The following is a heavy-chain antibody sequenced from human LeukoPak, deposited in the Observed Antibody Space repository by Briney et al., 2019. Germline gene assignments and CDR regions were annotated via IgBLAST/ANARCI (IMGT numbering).Heavy chain of an antibody. Sequence: PGGSLRLSCAASGFTFSKYWMNWVRQAPGKGLEWVANIKEDGDEKKYVDSVKGRFTISRDNAKESLYLQMNSLRVEDTAVYYCARWTRVTSSSLWYFDLWGRGTLVTVSS. CDR1: GFTFSKYW. CDR3: ARWTRVTSSSLWYFDL. D-gene: IGHD6-6*01. J-gene: IGHJ2*01. V-gene: IGHV3-7*01. CDR2: IKEDGDEK.